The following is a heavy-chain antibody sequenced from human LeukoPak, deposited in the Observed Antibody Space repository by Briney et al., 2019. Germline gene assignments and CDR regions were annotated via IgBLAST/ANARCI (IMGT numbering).Heavy chain of an antibody. V-gene: IGHV3-21*01. Sequence: GGSLRLSCAASGFTFSSYTIHWVRQAPGKGREWVSSISAVSTYIYYADSVKGRFTISRDNVEKSAYLELSGLTAHDTAIYYCARAGIAGRPVYYYYLDVWGKGTTVTVSS. CDR3: ARAGIAGRPVYYYYLDV. CDR2: ISAVSTYI. D-gene: IGHD6-6*01. CDR1: GFTFSSYT. J-gene: IGHJ6*03.